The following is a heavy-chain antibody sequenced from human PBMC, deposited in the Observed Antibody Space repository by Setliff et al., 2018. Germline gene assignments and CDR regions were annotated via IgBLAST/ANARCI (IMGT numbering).Heavy chain of an antibody. D-gene: IGHD3-9*01. Sequence: SETLSLPCRVSGGSVSTFYWTWSRQPPGKGLEWIGYIFTSGSTLYNPALKSRATISRDTSSNQFSLKRFSVTAADTAVYYCAHSTTFDLHHDYWGQGALVTVSS. J-gene: IGHJ4*02. V-gene: IGHV4-4*09. CDR3: AHSTTFDLHHDY. CDR2: IFTSGST. CDR1: GGSVSTFY.